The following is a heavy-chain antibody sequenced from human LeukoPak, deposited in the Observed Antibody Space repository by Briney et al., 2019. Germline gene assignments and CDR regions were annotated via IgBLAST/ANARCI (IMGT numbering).Heavy chain of an antibody. D-gene: IGHD2-15*01. Sequence: GGSLRLSCAASGFTSSSYAMSWVRQAPGKGLEWVSAISDTGNTYHADSVKGRFTISRDSSKNTLFLQMNGLRPEDAAVYYCAKAPVTTCRGAFCYPFDYWGLGTLVTVSS. V-gene: IGHV3-23*01. J-gene: IGHJ4*02. CDR1: GFTSSSYA. CDR2: ISDTGNT. CDR3: AKAPVTTCRGAFCYPFDY.